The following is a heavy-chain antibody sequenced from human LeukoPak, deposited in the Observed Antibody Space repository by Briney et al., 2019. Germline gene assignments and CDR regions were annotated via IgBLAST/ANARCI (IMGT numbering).Heavy chain of an antibody. V-gene: IGHV3-21*01. CDR1: GFTFSSYS. J-gene: IGHJ3*02. CDR3: ARDSVPAFDI. D-gene: IGHD1-1*01. CDR2: ISSSSSYI. Sequence: PGGSLRLSCAASGFTFSSYSMNWVRQAPGKGLEWVSSISSSSSYIYYADSVKGRFTISRDNAKNSPYLQMNSLRAEDTAVYYCARDSVPAFDIWGQGTMVTVSS.